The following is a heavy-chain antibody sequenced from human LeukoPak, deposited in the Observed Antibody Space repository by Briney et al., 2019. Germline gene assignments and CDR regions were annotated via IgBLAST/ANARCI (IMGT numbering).Heavy chain of an antibody. CDR3: AKSGWTGDWRYFQH. CDR2: ISYDGSNK. D-gene: IGHD6-19*01. CDR1: GFTFSSYG. Sequence: GRSLRLSCAASGFTFSSYGMHWVRQAPGKGLEWVAVISYDGSNKYYADSVKGRFTISRDNSKNALYLQMNSLRAEDTAVYYCAKSGWTGDWRYFQHWGQGTLVTVSS. J-gene: IGHJ1*01. V-gene: IGHV3-30*18.